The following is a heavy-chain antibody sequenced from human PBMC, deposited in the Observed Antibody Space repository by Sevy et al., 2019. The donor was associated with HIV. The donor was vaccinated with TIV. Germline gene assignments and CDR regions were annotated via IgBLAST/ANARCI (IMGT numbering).Heavy chain of an antibody. D-gene: IGHD1-26*01. Sequence: GGSLRLSCAASGFTFSSFAMSWVRHIPGKGLEWVSTINGRGGSAYYADSVKGRFTLSRDNSKNTVFLQMNRLRDEDTAVYYCARPTPRIAPSSAAFFDYWGQGTLVTVSS. CDR1: GFTFSSFA. CDR3: ARPTPRIAPSSAAFFDY. CDR2: INGRGGSA. J-gene: IGHJ4*02. V-gene: IGHV3-23*01.